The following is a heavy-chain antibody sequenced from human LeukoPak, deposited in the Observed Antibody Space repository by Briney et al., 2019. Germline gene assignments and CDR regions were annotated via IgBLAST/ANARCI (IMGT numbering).Heavy chain of an antibody. Sequence: SETLSLTCAVYGGSFSGYYWSWIRQPPGKGLEWIGEINHSGSTNYNPSLKSRVTISVDTSKSQFSLKLSSVTAADTAVYYCARPFGLGAFDIWGQGTMVTVSS. CDR2: INHSGST. J-gene: IGHJ3*02. CDR1: GGSFSGYY. D-gene: IGHD3-16*01. V-gene: IGHV4-34*01. CDR3: ARPFGLGAFDI.